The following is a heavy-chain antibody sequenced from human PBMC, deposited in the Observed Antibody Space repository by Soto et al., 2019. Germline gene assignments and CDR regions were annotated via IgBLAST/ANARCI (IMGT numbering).Heavy chain of an antibody. V-gene: IGHV1-18*04. J-gene: IGHJ5*01. CDR1: ASTFTGYT. CDR2: ISTFNGNT. CDR3: ARGTVTSGRWFGS. D-gene: IGHD4-17*01. Sequence: ASVKVSCKASASTFTGYTINWVRQAPGQGLEWMGWISTFNGNTKYAGNFEGRVTMTTNTSTTTAYMELTSLTFDDTAVYFCARGTVTSGRWFGSWGQGTLVTVSS.